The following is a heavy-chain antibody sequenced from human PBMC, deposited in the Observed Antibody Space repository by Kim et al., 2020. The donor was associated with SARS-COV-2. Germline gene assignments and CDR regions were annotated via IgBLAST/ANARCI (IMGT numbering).Heavy chain of an antibody. V-gene: IGHV4-59*12. CDR3: ARSTRGVDY. Sequence: STTYTPSLKSRVTISVDTSKNQFSLKLSSVTAADTAVYYCARSTRGVDYWGQGTLVTVSS. CDR2: ST. J-gene: IGHJ4*02.